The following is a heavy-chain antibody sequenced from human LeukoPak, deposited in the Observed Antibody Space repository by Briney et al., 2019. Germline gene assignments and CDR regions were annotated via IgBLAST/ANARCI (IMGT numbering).Heavy chain of an antibody. J-gene: IGHJ4*02. Sequence: GASVKVSCKASGYTFTSYDINWVRQATGQGLEWMGWMNPNSGNTGYAQKFRGRVTITRNTSISTAYMELSSLRSEDTAVYYCARTSFGMFAPLYWGQGTLVTVSS. CDR3: ARTSFGMFAPLY. CDR1: GYTFTSYD. CDR2: MNPNSGNT. D-gene: IGHD3-10*02. V-gene: IGHV1-8*03.